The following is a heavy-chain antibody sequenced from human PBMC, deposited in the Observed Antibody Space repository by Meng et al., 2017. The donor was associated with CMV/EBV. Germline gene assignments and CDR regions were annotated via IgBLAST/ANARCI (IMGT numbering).Heavy chain of an antibody. CDR2: INHSGST. J-gene: IGHJ4*02. D-gene: IGHD2-15*01. CDR3: ASSLTYPDY. CDR1: GGSFSGYY. Sequence: VPLQQGGAGRLKPSATLSPTCAVYGGSFSGYYWSWIRQPPGKGLEWIGEINHSGSTNYNPSLKSRVTISVDTSKNQFSLKLSSVTAADTAVYYCASSLTYPDYWGQGTLVTVSS. V-gene: IGHV4-34*01.